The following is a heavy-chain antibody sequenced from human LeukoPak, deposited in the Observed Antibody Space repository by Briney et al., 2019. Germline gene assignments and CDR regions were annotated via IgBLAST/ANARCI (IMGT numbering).Heavy chain of an antibody. D-gene: IGHD3-10*01. J-gene: IGHJ4*02. Sequence: PGGSLRLSCAASGFTFSSYWMHWVRQAPGKGLVWVSRINSDGSSTSYADSVKGRFTISRDNAKNTLYLQMNSLRAEDTAVYYCAREPTPSPLFYYGSGSYYKGNDYWGQGTLVTVSS. V-gene: IGHV3-74*01. CDR2: INSDGSST. CDR1: GFTFSSYW. CDR3: AREPTPSPLFYYGSGSYYKGNDY.